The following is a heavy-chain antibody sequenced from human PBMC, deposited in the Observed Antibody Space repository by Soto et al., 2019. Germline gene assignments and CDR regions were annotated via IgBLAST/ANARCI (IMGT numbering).Heavy chain of an antibody. V-gene: IGHV3-23*01. J-gene: IGHJ6*02. CDR2: ISGRGGATT. D-gene: IGHD3-3*01. CDR3: VNHEGSIFGVTTPLYGMDV. CDR1: GFTFSNYA. Sequence: AQLLESGGDLVQPGGSLRLSCAASGFTFSNYAMSWVRQAPGKGLEWVSIISGRGGATTHYADSVKGRVTISRDNSKNTVCLQMSSLRAEDTAIYYCVNHEGSIFGVTTPLYGMDVWGQGTTVTVSS.